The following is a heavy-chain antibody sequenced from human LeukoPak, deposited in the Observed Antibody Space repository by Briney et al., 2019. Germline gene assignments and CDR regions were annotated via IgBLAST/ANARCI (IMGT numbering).Heavy chain of an antibody. D-gene: IGHD2-15*01. V-gene: IGHV3-7*01. Sequence: GGSLRLSCTASGFSFRNYWMSWVRQAPGKGLEWVANIIGDGGEEFYVDSVKGRFTISRDNAKNSLYLQMNSLRVEDTAVYYCAREDGGYLRADCWGQGTLVTVSS. CDR2: IIGDGGEE. J-gene: IGHJ4*02. CDR3: AREDGGYLRADC. CDR1: GFSFRNYW.